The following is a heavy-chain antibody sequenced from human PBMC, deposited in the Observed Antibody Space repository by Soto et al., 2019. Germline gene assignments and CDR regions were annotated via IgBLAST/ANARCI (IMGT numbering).Heavy chain of an antibody. CDR1: GGSSSGYY. V-gene: IGHV4-34*01. CDR3: ARGFKALRWSYYYYGMDV. CDR2: INHSGST. J-gene: IGHJ6*02. Sequence: RSLTCAVYGGSSSGYYWSWIRQPPGKGLEWIGEINHSGSTNYNPSLKSRVTISVDTSKNQFSLKLSSVTAADTAVYYCARGFKALRWSYYYYGMDVWGQGTTVNVS. D-gene: IGHD4-17*01.